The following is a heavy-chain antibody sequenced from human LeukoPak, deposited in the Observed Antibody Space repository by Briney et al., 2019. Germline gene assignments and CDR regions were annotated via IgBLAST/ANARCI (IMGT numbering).Heavy chain of an antibody. D-gene: IGHD6-19*01. J-gene: IGHJ4*02. CDR3: ASYLDLSSGWYYFDY. CDR2: ISSSGSTI. CDR1: GFTFSDYY. V-gene: IGHV3-11*01. Sequence: GGSLRLSCAASGFTFSDYYMSWIRQAPGKGLEWVSYISSSGSTIYYADSVKGRFTISRDNAKNSLYLQMNSLRAEDTAVYYCASYLDLSSGWYYFDYWGQGTLVTVSS.